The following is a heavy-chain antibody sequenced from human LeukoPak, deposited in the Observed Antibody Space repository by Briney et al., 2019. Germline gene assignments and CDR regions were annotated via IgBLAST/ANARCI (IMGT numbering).Heavy chain of an antibody. Sequence: GGSLRLSCAASGFTFSSYAMSWVRQAPGKGLEWVSAISGSDGSTYYADSVKGRFTISRDNSKNTLYLQMNSLRAEDTAVYYCAKDRYYYDSSGYYAHWGQGTLVTVSS. CDR1: GFTFSSYA. V-gene: IGHV3-23*01. J-gene: IGHJ4*02. CDR3: AKDRYYYDSSGYYAH. CDR2: ISGSDGST. D-gene: IGHD3-22*01.